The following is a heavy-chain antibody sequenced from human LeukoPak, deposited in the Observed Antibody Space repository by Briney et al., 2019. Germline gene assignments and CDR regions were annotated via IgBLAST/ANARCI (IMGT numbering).Heavy chain of an antibody. CDR2: ISYDGSNK. CDR1: GFTFSSYA. V-gene: IGHV3-30*01. Sequence: GGSLRLSCAASGFTFSSYAMHWVRQAPGKGLEWVAVISYDGSNKYYADSVKGRFTISRDNSKNMLYLQMNSLRAEDTAVYYCASGHYDSSGYLGYFDYWGQGTLVTVSS. CDR3: ASGHYDSSGYLGYFDY. J-gene: IGHJ4*02. D-gene: IGHD3-22*01.